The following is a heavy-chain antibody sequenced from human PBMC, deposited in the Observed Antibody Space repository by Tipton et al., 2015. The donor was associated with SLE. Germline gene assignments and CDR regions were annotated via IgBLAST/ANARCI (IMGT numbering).Heavy chain of an antibody. CDR3: ARAPIVAPLSVRPFDY. D-gene: IGHD5-12*01. CDR1: GGTFSSYA. CDR2: IIPIFGTA. Sequence: QLVQSGAEVKKPGSSVKVSCKASGGTFSSYAISWVRQAPGQGLEWMGGIIPIFGTANYAQKFQGRVTMTTDTSTSTAYMELRSLRSDDTAVYYCARAPIVAPLSVRPFDYWGQGTLVTVSS. V-gene: IGHV1-69*06. J-gene: IGHJ4*02.